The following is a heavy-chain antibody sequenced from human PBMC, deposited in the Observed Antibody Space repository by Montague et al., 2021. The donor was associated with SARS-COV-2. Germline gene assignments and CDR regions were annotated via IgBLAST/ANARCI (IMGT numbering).Heavy chain of an antibody. CDR1: GGSISSSTYY. CDR2: TYYSGSS. CDR3: ARRPYYYDSSGQFDP. D-gene: IGHD3-22*01. Sequence: SETLSLTCTVSGGSISSSTYYWGWIRPPPGKGLEWIASTYYSGSSYFNPSLKSRVAISIDTSKNQFSLKLSSVTAADTAVYYCARRPYYYDSSGQFDPWGQGVLVTVSS. V-gene: IGHV4-39*07. J-gene: IGHJ5*02.